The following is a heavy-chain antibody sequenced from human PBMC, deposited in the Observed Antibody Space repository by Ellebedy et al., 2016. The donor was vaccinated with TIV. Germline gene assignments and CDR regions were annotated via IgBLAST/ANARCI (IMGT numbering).Heavy chain of an antibody. CDR1: GGSISSYY. CDR2: IYYSGST. J-gene: IGHJ6*02. V-gene: IGHV4-59*12. CDR3: AREWGTIFGVVYGMDV. Sequence: SETLSLXXTVSGGSISSYYWSWIRQPPGKGLEWIGYIYYSGSTNYNPPLKSRVTISVDTSKNQFSLKLSSVTAADTAVYYCAREWGTIFGVVYGMDVWGQGTTVTVSS. D-gene: IGHD3-3*01.